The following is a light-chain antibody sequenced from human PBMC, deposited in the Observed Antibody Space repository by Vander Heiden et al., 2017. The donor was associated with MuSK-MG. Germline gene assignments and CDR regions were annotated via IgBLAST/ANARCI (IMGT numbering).Light chain of an antibody. V-gene: IGLV2-11*01. CDR1: SSDVGGYNY. CDR3: CSYAGSYTFWV. Sequence: QSALTQPRSVSGSPGQSVTISCTGTSSDVGGYNYVSWYQQHPGKAPKLMIYDVSKRPSGVPDRFSGSKSGNTASLTISGLQAEDEADYYCCSYAGSYTFWVFGGGTKLTAL. CDR2: DVS. J-gene: IGLJ3*02.